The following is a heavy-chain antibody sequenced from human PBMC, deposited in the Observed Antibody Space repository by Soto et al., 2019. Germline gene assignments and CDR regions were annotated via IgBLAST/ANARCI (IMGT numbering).Heavy chain of an antibody. CDR1: GQTFNRYW. CDR2: IKQDGSEE. D-gene: IGHD3-3*01. V-gene: IGHV3-7*03. Sequence: DVQLAESGGGLVQPGGSLRLSWVASGQTFNRYWMSWVRQAPGKGLEWVANIKQDGSEEYYVDYVKGRFTISRDNAKKSLYLQMNSLRAEDTAMYYCVRTHFDSWSFDLYGMDVWGQGTTVIVSS. J-gene: IGHJ6*02. CDR3: VRTHFDSWSFDLYGMDV.